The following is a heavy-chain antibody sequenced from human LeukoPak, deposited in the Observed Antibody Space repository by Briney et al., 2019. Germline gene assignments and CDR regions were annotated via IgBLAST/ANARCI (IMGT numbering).Heavy chain of an antibody. CDR3: ARGSSPEYFQH. CDR2: IYYSGST. Sequence: SETLSLTCTVSGGSISSYYWNWIRQPPGKGLEWIAYIYYSGSTKYNPSLKSRVTILGDTSKNQFSLKLSSVTAADTAVYYCARGSSPEYFQHWGQGTLVTVSS. J-gene: IGHJ1*01. V-gene: IGHV4-59*01. CDR1: GGSISSYY. D-gene: IGHD2-2*01.